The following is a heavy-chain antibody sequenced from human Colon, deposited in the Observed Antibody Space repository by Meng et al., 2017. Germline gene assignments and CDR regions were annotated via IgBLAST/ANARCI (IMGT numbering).Heavy chain of an antibody. CDR2: FTASSST. Sequence: GESLKISCAASGFAFSGSSMSWVRQAPGKGLEWVSTFTASSSTFYADSVKGRFTISRDNSKNTLYLQMNSLRAEDTAVYYCAKLTSLWGQGNRV. D-gene: IGHD3-16*01. J-gene: IGHJ4*02. CDR1: GFAFSGSS. V-gene: IGHV3-23*01. CDR3: AKLTSL.